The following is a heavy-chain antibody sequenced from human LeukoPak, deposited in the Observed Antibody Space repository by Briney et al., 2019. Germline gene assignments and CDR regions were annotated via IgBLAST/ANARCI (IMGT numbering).Heavy chain of an antibody. J-gene: IGHJ4*02. Sequence: GGSLRLSCAASGFTFSSYAMGWVRQAPGKGLEWVSPISGSGGSTYYADSVKGRFTISRDNSKNTLYLQMNSLRAEDTAVYYCAKAHYYYDFWSGYPYYFDYWGQGTLVTASP. V-gene: IGHV3-23*01. CDR2: ISGSGGST. CDR1: GFTFSSYA. CDR3: AKAHYYYDFWSGYPYYFDY. D-gene: IGHD3-3*01.